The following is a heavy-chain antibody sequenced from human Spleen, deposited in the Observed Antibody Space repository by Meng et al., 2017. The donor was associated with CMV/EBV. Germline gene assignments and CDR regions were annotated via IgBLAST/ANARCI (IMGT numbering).Heavy chain of an antibody. D-gene: IGHD1-26*01. CDR1: GGSMKSGGYF. J-gene: IGHJ4*02. CDR3: ARVVGWDRLMYVGYYFDY. V-gene: IGHV4-31*03. Sequence: SETLSLTCSVSGGSMKSGGYFWSWIRQLPGKGLEWIGYIYYSGSTYYNPSLKSRLSMSVDTSKKQFSLNLTSVTAADTAVYYYARVVGWDRLMYVGYYFDYWGQGTLVTVSS. CDR2: IYYSGST.